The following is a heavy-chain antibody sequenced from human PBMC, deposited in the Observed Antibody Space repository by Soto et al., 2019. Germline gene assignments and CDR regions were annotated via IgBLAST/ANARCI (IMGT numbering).Heavy chain of an antibody. J-gene: IGHJ4*02. CDR3: ASGGYFDLWSGFSPHDY. V-gene: IGHV3-23*01. CDR2: ISAIGRNA. CDR1: GFTFSSNA. Sequence: GGSLRLSCAASGFTFSSNAMSWVRQAPGKGLEWVAGISAIGRNAFYADSVRGRFTVSRDSANGTLSLQMNSLKVEDTAVYYCASGGYFDLWSGFSPHDYWGQGTLVTVSS. D-gene: IGHD3-3*01.